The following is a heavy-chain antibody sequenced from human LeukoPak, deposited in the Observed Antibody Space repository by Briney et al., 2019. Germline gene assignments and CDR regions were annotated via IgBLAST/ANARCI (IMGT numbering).Heavy chain of an antibody. D-gene: IGHD3-10*01. V-gene: IGHV1-46*01. CDR1: GYTFTGYY. J-gene: IGHJ4*02. CDR3: ARENSGSRRVDY. Sequence: ASVKVSCKASGYTFTGYYMHWVRQAPGQGLEWMGIINLSGGSTTYAQKFQGRVTMTRDTSTSTVYMELSSLRSEDTAVYYCARENSGSRRVDYWGQGTLVIVSS. CDR2: INLSGGST.